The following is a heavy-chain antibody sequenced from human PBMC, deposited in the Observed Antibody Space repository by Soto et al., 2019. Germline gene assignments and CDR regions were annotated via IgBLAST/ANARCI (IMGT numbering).Heavy chain of an antibody. CDR2: IYYSGNT. V-gene: IGHV4-31*03. D-gene: IGHD3-22*01. CDR1: GGSMSSGAYY. J-gene: IGHJ4*02. CDR3: ASSYSGYLDN. Sequence: LSLTCTVSGGSMSSGAYYWNWVRQHPGKGLEWIGYIYYSGNTYYNPSLRSRITISVDTSNNQFSLKLSSVTDADTAVYYCASSYSGYLDNWGQGTRVTVSS.